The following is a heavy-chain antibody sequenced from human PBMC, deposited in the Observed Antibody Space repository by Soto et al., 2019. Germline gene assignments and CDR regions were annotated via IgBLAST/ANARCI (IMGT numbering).Heavy chain of an antibody. Sequence: QVQLVQSGAEVRKPGSSVRVSCKASGGSFNRHTISWVRQAPGQGLEWLGGIITIFGTANHAQKFQGRVTIIADEPTSTVYMELSSLSSDDTAIYYCARGWGYDSTDYYYAYWGQGTLVIASS. CDR3: ARGWGYDSTDYYYAY. CDR2: IITIFGTA. D-gene: IGHD3-22*01. J-gene: IGHJ4*02. CDR1: GGSFNRHT. V-gene: IGHV1-69*01.